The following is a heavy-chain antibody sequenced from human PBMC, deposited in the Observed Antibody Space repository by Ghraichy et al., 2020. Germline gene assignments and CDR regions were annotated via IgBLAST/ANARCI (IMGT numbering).Heavy chain of an antibody. D-gene: IGHD2-2*01. CDR2: INPNSGGT. V-gene: IGHV1-2*02. J-gene: IGHJ2*01. Sequence: ASVKVSCKASGYTFTGYYMHWVRQAPGQGLEWMGWINPNSGGTNYAQKFQGRVTMTRDTSISTAYMELSRLRSDDTAVYYCARGIVVVPAALDWYFDLWGRGTLVTVSS. CDR1: GYTFTGYY. CDR3: ARGIVVVPAALDWYFDL.